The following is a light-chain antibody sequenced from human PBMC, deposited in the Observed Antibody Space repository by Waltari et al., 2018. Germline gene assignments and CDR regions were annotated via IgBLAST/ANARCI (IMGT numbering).Light chain of an antibody. Sequence: QSALTQPASVSGSPGQSITISCTGTTRDVGRYNYVSWYQCHPGKAPDLIIYEVTNRPSGFSDLFSGSKSGNTASLSISGLQPEDEADYYCSSYTSIKTPYVVFGGGTKVTVL. J-gene: IGLJ2*01. CDR1: TRDVGRYNY. CDR3: SSYTSIKTPYVV. CDR2: EVT. V-gene: IGLV2-14*01.